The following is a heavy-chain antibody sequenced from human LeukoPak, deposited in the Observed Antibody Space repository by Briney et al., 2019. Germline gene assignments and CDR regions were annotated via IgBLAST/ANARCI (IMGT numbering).Heavy chain of an antibody. CDR3: AKTSMYSSGWYSPSGPYYFDY. CDR2: VYYSGGDT. CDR1: GFAFNTFA. J-gene: IGHJ4*02. V-gene: IGHV3-23*01. Sequence: GGSLRLSCAASGFAFNTFAMSWVRQAPGKGLEWVSTVYYSGGDTYSADSVKGRFTISRDNSRNMLYLQMDNLRADDTAVYYCAKTSMYSSGWYSPSGPYYFDYWGQGTLVTVSS. D-gene: IGHD6-19*01.